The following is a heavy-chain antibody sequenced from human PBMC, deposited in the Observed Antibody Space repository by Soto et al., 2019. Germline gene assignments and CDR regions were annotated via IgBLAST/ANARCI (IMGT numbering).Heavy chain of an antibody. J-gene: IGHJ6*02. Sequence: QVQLQESGPGLVKPSETLSLTCTVSGGSISSYYWSWIRQPPGNGLEWIGYIYYSVSTNDNPSLKSRVTTSVDTSKNQCSLKLSSVTAADTAVYYCARVVAARPLYYYYGMDVWGQGTTVTVSS. CDR2: IYYSVST. D-gene: IGHD6-6*01. CDR3: ARVVAARPLYYYYGMDV. V-gene: IGHV4-59*01. CDR1: GGSISSYY.